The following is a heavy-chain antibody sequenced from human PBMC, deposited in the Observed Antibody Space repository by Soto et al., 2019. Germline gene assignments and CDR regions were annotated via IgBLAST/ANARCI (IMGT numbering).Heavy chain of an antibody. J-gene: IGHJ5*02. CDR2: IIPMFGTG. V-gene: IGHV1-69*13. CDR1: GDTSDSFS. Sequence: SVKVSCKTSGDTSDSFSISWVRQAPGQGLEWMGGIIPMFGTGNYAQKFQGRLTITADESTGTSYMDLKSLRSEDTAVYFCARENRDDNSGWYSSSDWFDPWGQGTLVTVSS. D-gene: IGHD6-19*01. CDR3: ARENRDDNSGWYSSSDWFDP.